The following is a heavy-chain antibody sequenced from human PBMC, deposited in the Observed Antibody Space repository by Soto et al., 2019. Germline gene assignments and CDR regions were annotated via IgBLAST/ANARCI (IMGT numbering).Heavy chain of an antibody. D-gene: IGHD2-15*01. CDR1: GGSISSGGYS. V-gene: IGHV4-31*03. CDR3: ARLYCSGGSCYFYYFDY. J-gene: IGHJ4*02. CDR2: IYYSGST. Sequence: QVQLQESGPGLVKPSQTLSLTCTVSGGSISSGGYSWSWIRQHPGKGLGWIGYIYYSGSTYYNPSLKSRVTISVDTSKNQFSLKLSSVTAADTAVYYYARLYCSGGSCYFYYFDYWGQGTLVTVSS.